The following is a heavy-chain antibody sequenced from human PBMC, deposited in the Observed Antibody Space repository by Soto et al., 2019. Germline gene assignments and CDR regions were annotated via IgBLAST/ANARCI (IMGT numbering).Heavy chain of an antibody. CDR2: ISGRGGST. CDR1: GFTCSSYA. V-gene: IGHV3-23*01. J-gene: IGHJ5*02. Sequence: EVQLLESGGGLVQPGGSLRLSCAASGFTCSSYAMSWVRQAPGKGLEWVSAISGRGGSTYYADSVKGRFTISRDNSKNTLYLQMNSLRAEDTAVYYCAKEGVPVLGGNWFDPWGQGTLVTVSS. CDR3: AKEGVPVLGGNWFDP. D-gene: IGHD3-16*01.